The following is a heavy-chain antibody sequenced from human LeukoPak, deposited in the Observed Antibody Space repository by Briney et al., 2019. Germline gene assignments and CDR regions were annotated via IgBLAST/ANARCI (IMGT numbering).Heavy chain of an antibody. V-gene: IGHV3-7*05. CDR2: INQGGSEK. CDR3: VRDDSGYDY. J-gene: IGHJ4*02. CDR1: GFTFSNYW. D-gene: IGHD5-12*01. Sequence: PGGSLRLSCAASGFTFSNYWMSWVRQAPGKGLEWVANINQGGSEKYYLNSVKGRFTISRDNAKNPLYLQMNSLRTDDTAIYYCVRDDSGYDYWGQGTLVTVSS.